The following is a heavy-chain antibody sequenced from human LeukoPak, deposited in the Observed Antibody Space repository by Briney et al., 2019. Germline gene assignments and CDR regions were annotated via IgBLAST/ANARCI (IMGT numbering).Heavy chain of an antibody. Sequence: GGSLRLSCAASGFTFSSYAMHWVRQAPDKGLEWVAVISYDGTNKYYADSVKGRFTISRDNSRDTLYLQMNGLRVEDTAVYYCAKGLRGLRNRIMGDTFDLWGQGTMVTVSS. CDR1: GFTFSSYA. CDR3: AKGLRGLRNRIMGDTFDL. CDR2: ISYDGTNK. J-gene: IGHJ3*01. D-gene: IGHD1-14*01. V-gene: IGHV3-30-3*01.